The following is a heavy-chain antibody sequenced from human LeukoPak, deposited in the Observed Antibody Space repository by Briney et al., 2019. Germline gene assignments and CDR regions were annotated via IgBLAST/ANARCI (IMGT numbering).Heavy chain of an antibody. J-gene: IGHJ6*02. CDR3: ARDIVVVPAAIPNYYYYGMDV. Sequence: ASVKVSCKASGYTFTGYYMHWVRQAPGQGLEWMGWINPNRGGTNYAQKFQGRVTMTRDTSISTAYMELSRLRSDDTAVYYCARDIVVVPAAIPNYYYYGMDVWGQGTTVTVSS. D-gene: IGHD2-2*02. CDR2: INPNRGGT. CDR1: GYTFTGYY. V-gene: IGHV1-2*02.